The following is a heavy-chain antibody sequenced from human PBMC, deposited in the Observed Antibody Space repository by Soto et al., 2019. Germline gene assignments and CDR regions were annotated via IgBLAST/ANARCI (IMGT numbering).Heavy chain of an antibody. D-gene: IGHD6-13*01. CDR1: GYTFTSYA. J-gene: IGHJ4*02. CDR3: ARELSSSWYVYYFDY. V-gene: IGHV1-3*01. CDR2: INAGSGNT. Sequence: ASVKVSCKASGYTFTSYAMHWVRQAPGQRLEWMGWINAGSGNTKYSQKFQGRVTITRDTSASTAYMELSSLRSEDTAVYYCARELSSSWYVYYFDYWGKGRLVTVSS.